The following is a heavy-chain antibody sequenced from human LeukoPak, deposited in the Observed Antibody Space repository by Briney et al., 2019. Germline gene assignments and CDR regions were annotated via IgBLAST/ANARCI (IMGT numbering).Heavy chain of an antibody. D-gene: IGHD3-22*01. J-gene: IGHJ4*02. CDR2: ISGSSGST. V-gene: IGHV3-23*01. CDR3: ARAFFYYDSSGSPFDY. Sequence: GGSLRLSCAASGFTFSSDAMSWVRQAPGKGLEWVSAISGSSGSTYYADSVKGRFTISRDNAKNSLYLQMNSLRAEDTAVYYCARAFFYYDSSGSPFDYWGQGTLVTVSS. CDR1: GFTFSSDA.